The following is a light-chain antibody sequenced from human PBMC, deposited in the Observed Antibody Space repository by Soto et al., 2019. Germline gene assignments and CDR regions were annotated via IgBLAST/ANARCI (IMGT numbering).Light chain of an antibody. Sequence: QSALTQPASVSGSPGQSITISCTGTGNDVGGYKYVSWYQHHPGKAPKLIIYEGTERPSGVSHRFSGSKSANTASLTISGLQAEDEADYYCSSYTSSSTLDYVFGTGTKVTVL. V-gene: IGLV2-14*01. CDR1: GNDVGGYKY. J-gene: IGLJ1*01. CDR2: EGT. CDR3: SSYTSSSTLDYV.